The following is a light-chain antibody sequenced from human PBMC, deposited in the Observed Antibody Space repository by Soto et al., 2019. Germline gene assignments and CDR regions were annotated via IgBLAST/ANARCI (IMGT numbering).Light chain of an antibody. CDR3: LQGYNYPWT. CDR2: SAS. V-gene: IGKV1-6*02. J-gene: IGKJ1*01. CDR1: QGIRND. Sequence: AIKMTQSPSSLSAYVGDRVTISCRASQGIRNDLGWYQQKPGKAPELLLYSASSLQDGVPSRFSGSGSGTDFTLTITSLQPEDFATYYCLQGYNYPWTFGQGTKVEVK.